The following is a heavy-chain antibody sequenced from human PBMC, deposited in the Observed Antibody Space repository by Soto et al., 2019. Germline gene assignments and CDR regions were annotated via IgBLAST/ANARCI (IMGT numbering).Heavy chain of an antibody. D-gene: IGHD3-3*01. J-gene: IGHJ6*02. Sequence: SETLSLTCAVSGGSISSGGYYWSWIRQPPGKGLEWIGYIYHSGSTYYNPSLKSRVTISVDRSKNQFSLKLSSVTAAYTAVYYCARGLDFWSCGNYYYFDMDDWGQGTMVTVSS. CDR3: ARGLDFWSCGNYYYFDMDD. CDR1: GGSISSGGYY. CDR2: IYHSGST. V-gene: IGHV4-30-2*01.